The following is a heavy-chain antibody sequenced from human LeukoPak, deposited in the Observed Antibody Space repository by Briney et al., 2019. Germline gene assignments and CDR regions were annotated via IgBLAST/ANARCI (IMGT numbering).Heavy chain of an antibody. CDR3: ARVDMTTVNY. D-gene: IGHD4-17*01. V-gene: IGHV3-66*01. J-gene: IGHJ4*02. CDR1: GFLFKLFA. Sequence: PGGSLRLSCVGSGFLFKLFAVGWVRQAPGKGLEWVSVIYSGGSTYYADSVKGRFTISRDNSKNTLYLQMNSLRAEDTAVYYCARVDMTTVNYWGQGTLVTVSS. CDR2: IYSGGST.